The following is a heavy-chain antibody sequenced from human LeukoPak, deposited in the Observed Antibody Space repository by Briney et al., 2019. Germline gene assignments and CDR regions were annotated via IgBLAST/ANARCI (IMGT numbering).Heavy chain of an antibody. Sequence: PGGSLRLSCAASGFTFDDYAMHWVRHAPGKGLEWVSGISWNSGSIGYADSVKGRFTISRDNSKNTLYLQMNSLRAEDTAVYYCAKDANPPYDFWSGYYGNYFDYWGQGTLVTVSS. CDR3: AKDANPPYDFWSGYYGNYFDY. D-gene: IGHD3-3*01. J-gene: IGHJ4*02. V-gene: IGHV3-9*01. CDR2: ISWNSGSI. CDR1: GFTFDDYA.